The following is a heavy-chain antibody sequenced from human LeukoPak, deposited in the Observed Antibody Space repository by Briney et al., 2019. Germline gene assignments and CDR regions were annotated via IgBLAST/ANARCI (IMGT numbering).Heavy chain of an antibody. Sequence: GGSLRLSCVASGFTYNSHAMSWVRQAPGKGLEWVSGISANGANTYYTDSVRGRFTISRDNSKNTVYLQMSSLSAEDTAIYYCAQDQGFSYYYLDYWGQGILVTVSS. CDR3: AQDQGFSYYYLDY. V-gene: IGHV3-23*01. J-gene: IGHJ4*02. D-gene: IGHD5-18*01. CDR1: GFTYNSHA. CDR2: ISANGANT.